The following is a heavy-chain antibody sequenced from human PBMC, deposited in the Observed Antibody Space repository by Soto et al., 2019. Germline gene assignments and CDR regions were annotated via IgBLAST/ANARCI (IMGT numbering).Heavy chain of an antibody. CDR3: ARGADYGDYVEYYYYYMDV. J-gene: IGHJ6*03. Sequence: GSLRLSCAASGFTFDDYAMHWVRQPPGKGLEWIGYIYYSGSTNYNPSLKSRVTISVDTSKNQFSLKLSSVTSADTAVYYCARGADYGDYVEYYYYYMDVWGKGTTVTVSS. CDR2: IYYSGST. V-gene: IGHV4-59*01. CDR1: GFTFDDYA. D-gene: IGHD4-17*01.